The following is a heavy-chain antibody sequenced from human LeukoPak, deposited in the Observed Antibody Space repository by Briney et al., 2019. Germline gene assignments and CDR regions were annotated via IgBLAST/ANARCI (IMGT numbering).Heavy chain of an antibody. CDR1: GYTFTGYY. CDR3: ATALWFGEETLDY. J-gene: IGHJ4*02. D-gene: IGHD3-10*01. CDR2: INPNSGGT. V-gene: IGHV1-2*02. Sequence: ASVKVSCKASGYTFTGYYVHWVRQAPGQGLEWMGWINPNSGGTNYAQKFQGRVTMTRDTSISTAYMELSRLRSDDTAVYYCATALWFGEETLDYWGQGTLVTVSS.